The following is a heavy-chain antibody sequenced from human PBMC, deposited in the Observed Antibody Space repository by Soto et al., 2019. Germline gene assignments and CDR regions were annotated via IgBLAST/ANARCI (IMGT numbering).Heavy chain of an antibody. Sequence: PSETLSLTCAVSGGSISSSNWWSWVRQPPGKGLEWIGEIYHSGSTNYNPSLKSRVTISVDKSKNQFSLKLSSVTAADTAVYYCARHTMVRGVVWFDPWGQRTPVTVSS. CDR2: IYHSGST. CDR3: ARHTMVRGVVWFDP. V-gene: IGHV4-4*02. D-gene: IGHD3-10*01. J-gene: IGHJ5*02. CDR1: GGSISSSNW.